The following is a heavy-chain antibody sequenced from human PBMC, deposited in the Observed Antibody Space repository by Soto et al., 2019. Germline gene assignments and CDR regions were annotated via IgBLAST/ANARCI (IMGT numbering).Heavy chain of an antibody. J-gene: IGHJ5*02. CDR1: GFTSSSYA. CDR2: VRGNGDPP. Sequence: PGGSLRLCCSASGFTSSSYAMHWVRQAPGKGLEYVSGVRGNGDPPFYADSVKGRFTISRDNSKNTLYLQMSSLSADDTAVYYCVKSRGGNNFDFFAWGQGALVTVSS. D-gene: IGHD5-12*01. V-gene: IGHV3-64D*06. CDR3: VKSRGGNNFDFFA.